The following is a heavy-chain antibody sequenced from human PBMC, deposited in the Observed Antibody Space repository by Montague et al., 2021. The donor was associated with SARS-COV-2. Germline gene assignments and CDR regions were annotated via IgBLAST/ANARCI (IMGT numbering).Heavy chain of an antibody. CDR1: RSTFSSDV. D-gene: IGHD3-22*01. Sequence: SLRLSCAASRSTFSSDVMSWFRQAPGKGPEWVSAISNSGVFYADSAKGRFTISRDISKKEVYLQMNSLRAEDTAVYYCVKDLHESTSYYLGSDSWGLGTLVTVSS. V-gene: IGHV3-23*01. CDR3: VKDLHESTSYYLGSDS. J-gene: IGHJ4*02. CDR2: ISNSGV.